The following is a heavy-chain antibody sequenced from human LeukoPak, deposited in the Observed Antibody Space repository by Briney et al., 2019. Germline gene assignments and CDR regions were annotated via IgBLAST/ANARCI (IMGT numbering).Heavy chain of an antibody. Sequence: ASVKVSCKASGYTFTSYGISWVRQAPGQGLEWMGWISAYNGNTNYAQKLQGRVTMTTDTSTSTAYMELRSLRSDDTAVYYCARDDALYGSGSIPIPYYFDVWGQGTLVTVSS. CDR3: ARDDALYGSGSIPIPYYFDV. CDR2: ISAYNGNT. V-gene: IGHV1-18*01. D-gene: IGHD3-10*01. J-gene: IGHJ4*02. CDR1: GYTFTSYG.